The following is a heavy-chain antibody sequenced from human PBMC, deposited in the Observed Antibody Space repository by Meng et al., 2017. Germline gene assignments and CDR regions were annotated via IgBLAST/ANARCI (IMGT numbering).Heavy chain of an antibody. Sequence: ASVKVSCKASGYTFTGYYMHWVRQAPGQGLEWRGWINPNSGGTNYAQKFQGRVTMTRGTSISTAYMKLSRLRSDDTAVYYCARVVAVAGTVDYWGQGTLVTVSS. CDR1: GYTFTGYY. CDR3: ARVVAVAGTVDY. J-gene: IGHJ4*02. CDR2: INPNSGGT. V-gene: IGHV1-2*02. D-gene: IGHD6-19*01.